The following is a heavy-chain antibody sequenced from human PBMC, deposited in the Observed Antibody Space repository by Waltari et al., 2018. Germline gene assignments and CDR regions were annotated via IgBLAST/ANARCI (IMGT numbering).Heavy chain of an antibody. Sequence: EVQLVESGGGLVQPGGSLRLSCAASGFTFTSYWMHWVRKAPGKGLVWLSLITSDGSTTSYGDSVKGRFTISRDNAKNTLYLQMNSLRAEDTAVYYCSAGTVYWGQGILVTVSS. CDR3: SAGTVY. CDR2: ITSDGSTT. D-gene: IGHD1-26*01. CDR1: GFTFTSYW. J-gene: IGHJ4*02. V-gene: IGHV3-74*01.